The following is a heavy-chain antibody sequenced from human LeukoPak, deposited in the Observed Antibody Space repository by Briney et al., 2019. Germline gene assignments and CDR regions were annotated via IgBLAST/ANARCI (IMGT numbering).Heavy chain of an antibody. V-gene: IGHV3-7*01. CDR2: IEEDGSET. CDR3: ARDLYGMDV. Sequence: GGSLRLSCAASGFTFSSYWMSWVRQAPGKGLQWVANIEEDGSETYYVDSVKGRFTISRDNAKNSLYLQMNSLRAEDTAVYYCARDLYGMDVWGQGTTVTVSS. CDR1: GFTFSSYW. J-gene: IGHJ6*02.